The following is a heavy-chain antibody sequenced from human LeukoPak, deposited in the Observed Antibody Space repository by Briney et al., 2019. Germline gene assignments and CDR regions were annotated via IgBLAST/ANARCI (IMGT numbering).Heavy chain of an antibody. CDR1: GGSIRSYY. D-gene: IGHD3-22*01. CDR3: ARVGLYYFDSSGYYNPDGFDI. J-gene: IGHJ3*02. CDR2: ICYNGST. Sequence: KPSETLSLTCTVSGGSIRSYYWSWIRQPPGKGLEWIGYICYNGSTNYNPSLKSRVTISIDTSKNQFSLKLSSVTAADTAVYYCARVGLYYFDSSGYYNPDGFDIWGQGTMVTVSS. V-gene: IGHV4-59*01.